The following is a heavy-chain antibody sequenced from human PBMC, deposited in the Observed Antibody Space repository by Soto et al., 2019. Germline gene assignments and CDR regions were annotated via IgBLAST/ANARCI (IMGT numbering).Heavy chain of an antibody. V-gene: IGHV3-23*01. D-gene: IGHD6-6*01. CDR2: ISCSGGST. CDR1: GFTFSSYA. J-gene: IGHJ4*02. Sequence: EVQLLESGGGLVQPGGSLRLSCAASGFTFSSYAMSWVRQAPGKGLDWFSAISCSGGSTYYADSVKGRFTISRDNSTNTLYLQMNSLRAEDTAVYYCAKDPGDWYSSSRRFVGGGYYFDYWGQGTLVTVSS. CDR3: AKDPGDWYSSSRRFVGGGYYFDY.